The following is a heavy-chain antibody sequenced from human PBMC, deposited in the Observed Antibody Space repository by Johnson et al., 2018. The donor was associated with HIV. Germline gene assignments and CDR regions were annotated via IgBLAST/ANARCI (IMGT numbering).Heavy chain of an antibody. CDR2: IRFDGSNK. CDR1: GFTFSTYA. V-gene: IGHV3-30*02. J-gene: IGHJ3*02. CDR3: ASPGTVVTGLAFDI. Sequence: QVQLVESGGGVVRPGESLRLSCAASGFTFSTYAMHWVRQAPGKGLEWVSFIRFDGSNKYYADSVKGRFTISRDNSKNTLYLQMNSRRAEDTAVYYCASPGTVVTGLAFDIWGQGTMVTVSS. D-gene: IGHD4-23*01.